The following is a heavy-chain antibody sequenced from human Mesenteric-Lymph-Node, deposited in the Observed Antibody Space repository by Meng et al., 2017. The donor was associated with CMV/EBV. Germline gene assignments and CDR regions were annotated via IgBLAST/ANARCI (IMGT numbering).Heavy chain of an antibody. D-gene: IGHD1-7*01. Sequence: SETLSLTCTVSGGSISSSSYYWGWIRQPPGKGLEWIGSIYYSGSTYYNPSLKSRVTISVDTSKNQFSLKLSSVTAADTAVYYCASLTITGTTYTYFDYWGQGTLVTVSS. J-gene: IGHJ4*02. CDR1: GGSISSSSYY. V-gene: IGHV4-39*07. CDR2: IYYSGST. CDR3: ASLTITGTTYTYFDY.